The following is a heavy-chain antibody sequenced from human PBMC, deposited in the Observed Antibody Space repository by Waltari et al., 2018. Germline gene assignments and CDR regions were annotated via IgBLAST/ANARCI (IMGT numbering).Heavy chain of an antibody. Sequence: EEQLVESGGRLVQSGGSLRLSCAASGFTVRANYMPWVRQAPGKGLEWVSVIYNDGSTFYAESVKGRFTISREISRNEVSLQMHSVRGDDAGIYYCAREWSNATTWFGGYFDLWGQGTQVIVSS. V-gene: IGHV3-53*01. CDR3: AREWSNATTWFGGYFDL. CDR2: IYNDGST. CDR1: GFTVRANY. D-gene: IGHD3-16*01. J-gene: IGHJ4*02.